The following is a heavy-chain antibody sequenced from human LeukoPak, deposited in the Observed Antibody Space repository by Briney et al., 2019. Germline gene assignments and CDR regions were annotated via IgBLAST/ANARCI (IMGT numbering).Heavy chain of an antibody. CDR1: GFTFSNFG. Sequence: PGGSLRLSCAASGFTFSNFGMTCVREAPGKGLECCSAIIGSTTSTNYAASVTGRFTSSRDNSQTTLYLQMNSLRAEDTAVYYCAKGGYCSGRSCPYGMDVWGQGTTVTVSS. CDR2: IIGSTTST. V-gene: IGHV3-23*01. CDR3: AKGGYCSGRSCPYGMDV. J-gene: IGHJ6*02. D-gene: IGHD2-15*01.